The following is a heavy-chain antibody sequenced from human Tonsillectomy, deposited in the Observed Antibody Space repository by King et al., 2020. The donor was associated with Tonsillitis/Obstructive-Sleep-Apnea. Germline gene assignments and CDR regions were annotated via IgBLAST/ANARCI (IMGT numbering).Heavy chain of an antibody. CDR3: ATYSGDDWGEGNYYYYGMDV. V-gene: IGHV4-59*01. J-gene: IGHJ6*02. Sequence: VQLQESGPGLVKPSETLSLTCTVSGGSISSYYWSWIRQPPGKGLEWIGYIYYSGSTNYNPSLKSRVTISVDTSKNQFSLKLRFVTAADTAVYYCATYSGDDWGEGNYYYYGMDVWGQGTTVTVSS. CDR1: GGSISSYY. D-gene: IGHD5-12*01. CDR2: IYYSGST.